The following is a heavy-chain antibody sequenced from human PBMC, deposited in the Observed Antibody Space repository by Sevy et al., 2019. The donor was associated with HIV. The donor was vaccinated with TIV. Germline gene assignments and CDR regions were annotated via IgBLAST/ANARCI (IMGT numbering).Heavy chain of an antibody. CDR1: GFTFTTSG. Sequence: GGSLRLSCVVSGFTFTTSGMHWVRQAPGKGLEWVAVISYHGRDKFYADSGKGRFTISRENSDNILYLHMNSLRSEDTAVYYCAKDFTGYNGMDVWGQGTMVTVSS. J-gene: IGHJ6*02. CDR2: ISYHGRDK. D-gene: IGHD3-9*01. CDR3: AKDFTGYNGMDV. V-gene: IGHV3-30*18.